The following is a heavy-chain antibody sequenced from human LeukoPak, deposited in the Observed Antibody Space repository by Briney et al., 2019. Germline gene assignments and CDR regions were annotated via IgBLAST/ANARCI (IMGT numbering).Heavy chain of an antibody. V-gene: IGHV4-59*08. CDR3: ARVPDYYDSSGYYPPAFDI. Sequence: PSETLSLTCTVSGGSISSYYWSWIRQPPGKGLEWIGYIYYSGSTYYNPSLKSRVTISVDTSKNQFSLKLSSVTAADTAVYYCARVPDYYDSSGYYPPAFDIWGQGTMVTVSS. D-gene: IGHD3-22*01. J-gene: IGHJ3*02. CDR2: IYYSGST. CDR1: GGSISSYY.